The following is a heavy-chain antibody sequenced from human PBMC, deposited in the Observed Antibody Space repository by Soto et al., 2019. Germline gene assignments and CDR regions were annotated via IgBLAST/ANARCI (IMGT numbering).Heavy chain of an antibody. Sequence: QVQLGQSGAEVKKPGASVKVSCKASDYTFTAYDISWVRQAPGQGLEWMGRISTYNGKTNYPQSLQGRLTMTTDTSTTTAYMELRSLRSDDTAVYYCARDPYHVLMVNAPNLYGMDVWGQGTTVTVSS. D-gene: IGHD2-8*01. CDR2: ISTYNGKT. J-gene: IGHJ6*02. CDR3: ARDPYHVLMVNAPNLYGMDV. CDR1: DYTFTAYD. V-gene: IGHV1-18*01.